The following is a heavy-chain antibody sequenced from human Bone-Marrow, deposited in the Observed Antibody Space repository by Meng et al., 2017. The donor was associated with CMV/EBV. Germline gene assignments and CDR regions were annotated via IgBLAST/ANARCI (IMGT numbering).Heavy chain of an antibody. CDR2: INHSGST. J-gene: IGHJ4*02. D-gene: IGHD3-22*01. V-gene: IGHV4-34*01. CDR3: ARGLYSYDSSGYYYLRQARVHYFDY. Sequence: WSWLRQPPGKGLEWIGEINHSGSTNYNPSLKSRVTISVDTSKNQFSLKLSSVTAADTAVYYCARGLYSYDSSGYYYLRQARVHYFDYWGQGTLVTVSS.